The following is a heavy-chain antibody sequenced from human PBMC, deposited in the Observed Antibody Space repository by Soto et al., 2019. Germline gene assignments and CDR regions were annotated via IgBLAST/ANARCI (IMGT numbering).Heavy chain of an antibody. V-gene: IGHV4-59*01. CDR3: ARKTYTTSNYFDY. Sequence: SETLSLTCTVSGGSITSYYWSWIRQPPGKGLEWIAYIYYRGSNTYNPSLESRVTMSVDTSKNQFSLNLSSVTAADTAVYYCARKTYTTSNYFDYWGHGTLVTVYS. CDR2: IYYRGSN. D-gene: IGHD2-2*02. J-gene: IGHJ4*01. CDR1: GGSITSYY.